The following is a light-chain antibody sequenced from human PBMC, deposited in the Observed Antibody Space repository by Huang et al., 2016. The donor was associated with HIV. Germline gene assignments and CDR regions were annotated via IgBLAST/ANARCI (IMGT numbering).Light chain of an antibody. CDR2: WAS. V-gene: IGKV4-1*01. CDR1: QSVLYSPNNKNE. CDR3: QQYYSTPLT. J-gene: IGKJ4*01. Sequence: DIVMTQSPDSLAVSLGERATINCKSSQSVLYSPNNKNELAWYQQKPGQPPKLLIYWASTRETGVPDRFSGSGSGTDFTLTISSLQAEDVAVYYCQQYYSTPLTFGGGTKVEIK.